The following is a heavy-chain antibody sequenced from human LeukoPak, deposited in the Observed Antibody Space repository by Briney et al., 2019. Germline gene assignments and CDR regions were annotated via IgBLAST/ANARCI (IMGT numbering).Heavy chain of an antibody. Sequence: GGSLRLSCAASGFTFSNHWMHWVRQAPGKGLVWVATINRDGSSSSYSASVKGRVTISRDNSKNTLYLQMNSLRAEDTAVYYCAKDQGDSSGYFTDAFDIWGQGTMVTVSS. V-gene: IGHV3-74*01. CDR2: INRDGSSS. CDR1: GFTFSNHW. D-gene: IGHD3-22*01. J-gene: IGHJ3*02. CDR3: AKDQGDSSGYFTDAFDI.